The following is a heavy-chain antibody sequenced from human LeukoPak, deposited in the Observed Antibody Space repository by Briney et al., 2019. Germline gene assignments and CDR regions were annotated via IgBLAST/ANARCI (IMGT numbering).Heavy chain of an antibody. Sequence: SVKVSCKASGGTFSSYAISWVRQAPGQGLEWMGGIIPIFGTANYAQKFQGRVTITADESTSTAYMELSSLRSEDTAVYYCARGGFYRPPSKSNDAFDIWGQGTMVTVSS. J-gene: IGHJ3*02. CDR1: GGTFSSYA. V-gene: IGHV1-69*13. CDR3: ARGGFYRPPSKSNDAFDI. D-gene: IGHD1-26*01. CDR2: IIPIFGTA.